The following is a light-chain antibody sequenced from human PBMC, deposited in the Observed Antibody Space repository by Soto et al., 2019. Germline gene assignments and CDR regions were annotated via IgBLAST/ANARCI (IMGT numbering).Light chain of an antibody. V-gene: IGLV2-14*01. J-gene: IGLJ2*01. CDR2: EVS. CDR1: SSDVGGYNY. CDR3: SSYTSTTLV. Sequence: QSALTQPASVSGSPGQSITISCTGTSSDVGGYNYVSWYQHHPGKAPKLMIYEVSSRPSGVSNRFSGSKSGNTASLTISGLQAEDEADYYCSSYTSTTLVFGGGTKVTVL.